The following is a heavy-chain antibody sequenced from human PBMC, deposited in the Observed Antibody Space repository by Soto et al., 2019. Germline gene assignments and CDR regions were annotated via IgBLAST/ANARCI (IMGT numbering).Heavy chain of an antibody. Sequence: GGSLRLSCAASGFTFSSYAMSWVRQAPGKGLEWVSAISGSGGSTYYADSVKGRFTISRDNSKNTLYLQMNSLRAEDTAVYYCAKDTIFGVDPPYGMDVWGQGTTVTVSS. V-gene: IGHV3-23*01. CDR1: GFTFSSYA. CDR2: ISGSGGST. J-gene: IGHJ6*02. D-gene: IGHD3-3*01. CDR3: AKDTIFGVDPPYGMDV.